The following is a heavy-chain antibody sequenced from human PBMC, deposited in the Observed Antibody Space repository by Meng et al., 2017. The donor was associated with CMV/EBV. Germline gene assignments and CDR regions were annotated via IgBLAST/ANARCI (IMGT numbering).Heavy chain of an antibody. CDR1: GFTFSSYW. CDR2: ISWNSGSI. V-gene: IGHV3-9*01. CDR3: AKRRRSYGNAFDI. J-gene: IGHJ3*02. Sequence: GGSLRLSCAASGFTFSSYWMHWVRQAPGKGLEWVSGISWNSGSIGYADSVKGRFTISRDNAKNSLYLQMNSLRAEDTALYYCAKRRRSYGNAFDIWGQGTMVTVSS. D-gene: IGHD1-26*01.